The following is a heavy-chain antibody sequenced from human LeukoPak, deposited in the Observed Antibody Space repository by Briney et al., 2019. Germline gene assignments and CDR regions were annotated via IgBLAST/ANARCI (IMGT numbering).Heavy chain of an antibody. D-gene: IGHD3-10*01. Sequence: GGSLRLSCLASGFTFSSYAMDWVRQAPGKGLEWVAVISYDGINKYYADSVKGRFTISRDNSKNTLYLQMNSLRAEDTAVYYCAKSLSSRGVIIPKTSRYFDYWGQGTLVTVSS. J-gene: IGHJ4*02. V-gene: IGHV3-30*18. CDR1: GFTFSSYA. CDR3: AKSLSSRGVIIPKTSRYFDY. CDR2: ISYDGINK.